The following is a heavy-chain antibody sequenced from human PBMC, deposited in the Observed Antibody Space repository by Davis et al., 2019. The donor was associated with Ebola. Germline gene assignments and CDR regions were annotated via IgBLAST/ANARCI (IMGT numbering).Heavy chain of an antibody. D-gene: IGHD3-3*01. CDR1: GFTFSSYS. J-gene: IGHJ6*02. CDR3: AREFTIFGVVIIGYYGMDV. CDR2: ISSSSSTI. V-gene: IGHV3-48*02. Sequence: GESLKISCAASGFTFSSYSMNWVRQAPGKGLEWVSYISSSSSTIYYADSVKGRFTISRDDAKNSLYLQLNSLRDEDTAVYYCAREFTIFGVVIIGYYGMDVWGQGTTVTVSS.